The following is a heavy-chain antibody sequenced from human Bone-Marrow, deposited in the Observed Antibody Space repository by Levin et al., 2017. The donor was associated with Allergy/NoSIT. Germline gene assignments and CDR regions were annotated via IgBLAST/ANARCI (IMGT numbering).Heavy chain of an antibody. CDR1: GFTVSNHY. J-gene: IGHJ4*02. V-gene: IGHV3-66*01. CDR2: IYSGGDT. CDR3: ARDRDD. Sequence: PGESLKISCAASGFTVSNHYMRWVRQAPGKGLEWVSHIYSGGDTDYADSVKGRFTVSRDNSKNTLYLQMNSLRAEDTAVYYCARDRDDWGQGTLVTVSS. D-gene: IGHD5-24*01.